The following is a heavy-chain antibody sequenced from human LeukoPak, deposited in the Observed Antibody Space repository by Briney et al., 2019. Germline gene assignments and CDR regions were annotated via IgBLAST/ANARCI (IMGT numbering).Heavy chain of an antibody. V-gene: IGHV3-23*01. CDR3: AKALGQYCSGGSCYFDY. D-gene: IGHD2-15*01. CDR1: GFTFSSYA. J-gene: IGHJ4*02. CDR2: ISGSGGST. Sequence: PGGSLRLSCAGSGFTFSSYAMSWVRQAPGKGLEWVSAISGSGGSTSHADSVKGRFTISRDNSKNTLYLQMNSLRAEDTAVYYCAKALGQYCSGGSCYFDYWGQGTLVTVSS.